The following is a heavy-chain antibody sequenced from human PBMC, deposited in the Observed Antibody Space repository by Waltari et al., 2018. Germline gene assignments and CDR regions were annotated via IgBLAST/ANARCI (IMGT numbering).Heavy chain of an antibody. V-gene: IGHV5-51*01. CDR1: GYSFTTTW. J-gene: IGHJ4*02. D-gene: IGHD3-10*01. CDR3: VVGSSFDY. Sequence: EVQVVQPGAEVKKPGESLKIPCEGSGYSFTTTWIGRVRQMPGKGLEWMGIIYPGDSDTRYSPSFQGQVTISADKSINTAYLQWSTLKASDTAMYYCVVGSSFDYWGQGTLVTVSS. CDR2: IYPGDSDT.